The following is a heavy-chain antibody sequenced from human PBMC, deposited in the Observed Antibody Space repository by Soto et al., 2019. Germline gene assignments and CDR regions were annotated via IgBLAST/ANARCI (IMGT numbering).Heavy chain of an antibody. CDR3: VRGPGAYVYFGFDV. J-gene: IGHJ3*01. CDR2: INTDGTST. CDR1: GFNFNTDS. Sequence: PGGSLRLSCVASGFNFNTDSMHWVRQAPGEGLVWISRINTDGTSTNYADSVRGRFTFSRDNAKNTLYLQMSSLRADDTAVYYCVRGPGAYVYFGFDVWGQGTMVTVSS. D-gene: IGHD3-9*01. V-gene: IGHV3-74*01.